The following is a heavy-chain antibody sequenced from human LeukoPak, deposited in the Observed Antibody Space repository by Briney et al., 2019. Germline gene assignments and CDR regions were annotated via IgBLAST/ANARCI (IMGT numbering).Heavy chain of an antibody. D-gene: IGHD3-10*01. Sequence: GGSLRLSCAASGFNFNSYWMSWVRQTPGKGLECVANIKQDGSEIYFVDSVKGRFTISRDNAKSSLYLQMNSLRGEDTAVYYCARARYGSGGYFFDFWGQGTLVTVSS. CDR3: ARARYGSGGYFFDF. J-gene: IGHJ4*02. V-gene: IGHV3-7*04. CDR1: GFNFNSYW. CDR2: IKQDGSEI.